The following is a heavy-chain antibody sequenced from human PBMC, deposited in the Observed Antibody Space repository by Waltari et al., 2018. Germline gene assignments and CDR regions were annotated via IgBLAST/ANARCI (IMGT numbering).Heavy chain of an antibody. V-gene: IGHV3-21*01. CDR2: ISSSTTYI. CDR3: VSGGWGFYFDY. CDR1: GFSVSSYS. Sequence: EVQLVGSGGGLVKPGGSLRLSWGDSGFSVSSYSMNWVRQAPGKGLEWVSSISSSTTYIHYADSVKGRFTISRDNAKNSLYLQMNSLRVEDTAVYYCVSGGWGFYFDYWGQGTVVTVSS. D-gene: IGHD7-27*01. J-gene: IGHJ4*02.